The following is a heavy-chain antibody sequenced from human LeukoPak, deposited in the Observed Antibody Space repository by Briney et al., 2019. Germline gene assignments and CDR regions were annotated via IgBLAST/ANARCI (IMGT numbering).Heavy chain of an antibody. CDR1: GFTFNGYW. V-gene: IGHV3-7*04. CDR3: SGGCGWLMDV. D-gene: IGHD6-19*01. Sequence: PGGSLRLSCAASGFTFNGYWMNWVRQAPGKGLEWVANIKKDGSETKYVDSLRGRFTISRDNAKNSLYLQINGLTVEDTAVYYCSGGCGWLMDVWGKGTTVTVSS. J-gene: IGHJ6*03. CDR2: IKKDGSET.